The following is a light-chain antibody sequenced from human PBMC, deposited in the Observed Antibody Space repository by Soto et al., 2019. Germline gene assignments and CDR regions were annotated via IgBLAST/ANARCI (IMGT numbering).Light chain of an antibody. J-gene: IGKJ1*01. Sequence: DIQMTQSPSSLSASVEDRVIITCRASQSISNHLNWYQQKPGKAPKLLIFAASSLQSGVPSSFSGSRSGPDFTLTISSLQPEDFETYYCQQSYSSPPTFGQGTKVEIK. CDR3: QQSYSSPPT. CDR1: QSISNH. V-gene: IGKV1-39*01. CDR2: AAS.